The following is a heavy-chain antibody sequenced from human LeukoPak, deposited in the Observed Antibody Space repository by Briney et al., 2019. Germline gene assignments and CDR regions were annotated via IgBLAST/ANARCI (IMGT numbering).Heavy chain of an antibody. V-gene: IGHV4-34*01. J-gene: IGHJ4*02. CDR3: ARGVAAARI. D-gene: IGHD6-13*01. CDR1: GGSFSGYY. CDR2: INHSGST. Sequence: SETLSLTCAVYGGSFSGYYWSWIRQPPGKGPEWIGEINHSGSTNYNPSLKSRVTISVDTSKNYFSLNLSSVTAADTAVYYCARGVAAARIWGQGTLVTVSS.